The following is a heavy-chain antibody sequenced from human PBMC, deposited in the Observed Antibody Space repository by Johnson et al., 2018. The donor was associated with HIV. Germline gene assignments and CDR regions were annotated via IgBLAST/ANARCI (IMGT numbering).Heavy chain of an antibody. J-gene: IGHJ3*02. D-gene: IGHD3-22*01. CDR3: ARGNITMIVGTSYAFDI. CDR1: GFTFSSYA. CDR2: ISYDGSNK. V-gene: IGHV3-30*14. Sequence: QVQLEESGGGVVQPGRSLRLSCAASGFTFSSYAMHWVRQAPGKGLEWVAVISYDGSNKYYADSVKGRFTISRDNSKNTRYLQMGSLRAEDMAVYYCARGNITMIVGTSYAFDIWGQGTMVTVSS.